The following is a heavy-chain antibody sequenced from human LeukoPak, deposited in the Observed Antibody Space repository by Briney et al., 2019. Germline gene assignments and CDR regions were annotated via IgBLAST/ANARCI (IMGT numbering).Heavy chain of an antibody. CDR3: ARGGVVVTAMKFDV. J-gene: IGHJ2*01. Sequence: GASVKVSCKASGYTFTTYDINWVRQATGQGLEWMGWMNPNSGNTGYAQKFQGRVTMTRNTSISTAYMELSSLRSEDTAVYYCARGGVVVTAMKFDVWGRGTLVTVSS. CDR2: MNPNSGNT. D-gene: IGHD2-21*02. CDR1: GYTFTTYD. V-gene: IGHV1-8*01.